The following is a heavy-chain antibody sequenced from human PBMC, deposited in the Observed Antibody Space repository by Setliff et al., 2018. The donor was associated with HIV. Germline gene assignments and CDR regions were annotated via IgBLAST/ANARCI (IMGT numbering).Heavy chain of an antibody. D-gene: IGHD5-12*01. CDR2: TYYSSKWYN. Sequence: SQTLSLICAISGESLSSNSAAWNWIRQSPSRGLEWLGRTYYSSKWYNDYAVSVKSRITINPDTSKNPFSLQLNPVPPEDTAVYYCASSRRLRSSVYYFDYWGQGTLVTVSS. CDR3: ASSRRLRSSVYYFDY. CDR1: GESLSSNSAA. V-gene: IGHV6-1*01. J-gene: IGHJ4*02.